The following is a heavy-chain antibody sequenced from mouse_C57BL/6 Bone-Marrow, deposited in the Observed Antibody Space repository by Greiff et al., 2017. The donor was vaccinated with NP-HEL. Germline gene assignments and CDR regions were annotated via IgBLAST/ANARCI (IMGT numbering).Heavy chain of an antibody. Sequence: VQLQQSGPELVKPGASVKIPCKASGYTFTDYNMDWVKQSHGKSLEWIGDINPNNGGTIYNQKFKGKATLTVDKSSSTAYMELRSLTSEDTAVYYCARKYYYGRSYGYFDVWGTGTTVTVSS. CDR2: INPNNGGT. J-gene: IGHJ1*03. CDR3: ARKYYYGRSYGYFDV. CDR1: GYTFTDYN. D-gene: IGHD1-1*01. V-gene: IGHV1-18*01.